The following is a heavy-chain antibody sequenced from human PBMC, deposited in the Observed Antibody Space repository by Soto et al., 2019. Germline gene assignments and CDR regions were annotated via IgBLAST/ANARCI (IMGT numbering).Heavy chain of an antibody. Sequence: ASVKVSCKASGYTFTSYGISWVRQAPGQGLEWMGWISAYNGNTNYAQKLQGRVTMTTDTSTSTAYMELRSLRSDDTAVYYCARGRGNQSKYRIDRFDIWGQGTMVTVSS. CDR2: ISAYNGNT. J-gene: IGHJ3*02. V-gene: IGHV1-18*01. CDR1: GYTFTSYG. D-gene: IGHD3-16*02. CDR3: ARGRGNQSKYRIDRFDI.